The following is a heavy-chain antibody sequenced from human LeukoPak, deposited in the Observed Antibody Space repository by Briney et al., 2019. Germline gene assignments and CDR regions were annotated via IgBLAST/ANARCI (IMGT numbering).Heavy chain of an antibody. J-gene: IGHJ4*02. CDR3: TTGIDDEGGY. CDR2: IKANAEGGTL. CDR1: GFTYSNVW. D-gene: IGHD3-3*02. Sequence: GGSLRLSCAASGFTYSNVWMNWVRQAPGKGLEWVGRIKANAEGGTLDYTAPVKGRFTISRDDSKNTLYLQMDSLEVEDTGMYYCTTGIDDEGGYWGQGTLVTVSS. V-gene: IGHV3-15*07.